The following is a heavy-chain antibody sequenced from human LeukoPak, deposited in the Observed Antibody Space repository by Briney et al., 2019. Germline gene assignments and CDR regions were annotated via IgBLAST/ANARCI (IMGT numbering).Heavy chain of an antibody. J-gene: IGHJ4*02. CDR3: ARDPYYYDSSGYY. CDR2: IYSGGST. Sequence: GGSLRLSCAASGFTVSSNYMSWVRQAPGKGLEWVSVIYSGGSTYYADSVKGRFTISRDNSKNTLYLQMNSLRAADTAVYYCARDPYYYDSSGYYWGQGTLVTVSS. V-gene: IGHV3-66*01. CDR1: GFTVSSNY. D-gene: IGHD3-22*01.